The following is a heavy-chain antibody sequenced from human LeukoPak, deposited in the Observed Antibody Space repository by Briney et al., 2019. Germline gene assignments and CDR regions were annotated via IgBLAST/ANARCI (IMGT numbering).Heavy chain of an antibody. CDR2: IKSKTDGGTT. CDR3: TTGLIVGATFGDAFDI. J-gene: IGHJ3*02. CDR1: GFTFSSSY. V-gene: IGHV3-15*01. D-gene: IGHD1-26*01. Sequence: GGSLRLSCAVSGFTFSSSYMNWVRQAPGKGLEWVGRIKSKTDGGTTDYAAPVKGRFTISRDDSKNTLYLQMNSLKTEDTAVYYCTTGLIVGATFGDAFDIWGQGTMVTVSS.